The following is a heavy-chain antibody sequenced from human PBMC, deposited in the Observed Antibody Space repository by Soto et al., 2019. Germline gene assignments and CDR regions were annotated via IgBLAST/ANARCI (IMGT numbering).Heavy chain of an antibody. D-gene: IGHD3-3*01. CDR1: GFTFSSYA. Sequence: GGSLRLSCAASGFTFSSYAMHWVRQAPGKGLEWVAVISYDGSNKYYADSVKGRFTISRDNSKNTLYLQMNSLRAEDTAVYYCARGPMGSGYYKAYYYYGMDVWGQGTTVTISS. J-gene: IGHJ6*02. CDR2: ISYDGSNK. CDR3: ARGPMGSGYYKAYYYYGMDV. V-gene: IGHV3-30-3*01.